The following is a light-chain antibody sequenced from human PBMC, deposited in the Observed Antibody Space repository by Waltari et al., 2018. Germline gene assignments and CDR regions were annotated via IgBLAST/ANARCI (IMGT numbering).Light chain of an antibody. J-gene: IGKJ3*01. Sequence: DVVMTQSPLSLPVTLGQAAFISCRSSQSLLYSDGKTYLSWFQQRPGQSPRRLIYKVSARDSGVPDRFDGSGSGTEFALHINRVEADDVGVYYCMQSLQAPFTFGPGTTVDIK. CDR1: QSLLYSDGKTY. CDR2: KVS. CDR3: MQSLQAPFT. V-gene: IGKV2-30*01.